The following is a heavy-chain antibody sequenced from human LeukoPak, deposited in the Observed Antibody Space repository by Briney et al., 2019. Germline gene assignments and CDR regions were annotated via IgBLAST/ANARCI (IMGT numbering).Heavy chain of an antibody. CDR1: GYTFTGYY. Sequence: ASVKVSCKASGYTFTGYYMHWVRQAPGQGLEWMGWINPNSGGTNYAQKFQGRVTMNRDKSISTAYMELSRLRSDDTAVYYCASDYYDSSGYSADWGQGTLVTVSS. CDR3: ASDYYDSSGYSAD. V-gene: IGHV1-2*02. J-gene: IGHJ4*02. CDR2: INPNSGGT. D-gene: IGHD3-22*01.